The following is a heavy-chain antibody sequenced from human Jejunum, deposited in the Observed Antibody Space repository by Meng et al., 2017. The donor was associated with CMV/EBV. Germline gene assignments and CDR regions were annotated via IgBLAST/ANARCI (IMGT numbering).Heavy chain of an antibody. V-gene: IGHV3-9*01. CDR3: VREVAFCSGGRCQYSPNYYYYGMDV. J-gene: IGHJ6*02. Sequence: WVRQAPGKGLEWVSGISWSGGTIGYADSVKGRFTVSRDNAKTSLFLQMDSLRPEDTASYYCVREVAFCSGGRCQYSPNYYYYGMDVWGQGTTVTVSS. D-gene: IGHD2-15*01. CDR2: ISWSGGTI.